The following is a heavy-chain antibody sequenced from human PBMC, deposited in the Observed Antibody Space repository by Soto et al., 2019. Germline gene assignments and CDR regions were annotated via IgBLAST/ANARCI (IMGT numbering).Heavy chain of an antibody. CDR1: GGSISSYY. CDR2: IYYSGST. J-gene: IGHJ5*02. CDR3: ARGERYCTNGVCYSRWSDP. Sequence: SETLSLTCTVSGGSISSYYWSWIRQPPGKGLEWIGYIYYSGSTNYNPSLKSRVTISVDTSKNQFSLKLSSVTAADTAMYYCARGERYCTNGVCYSRWSDPWGQGTLVTVSS. D-gene: IGHD2-8*01. V-gene: IGHV4-59*01.